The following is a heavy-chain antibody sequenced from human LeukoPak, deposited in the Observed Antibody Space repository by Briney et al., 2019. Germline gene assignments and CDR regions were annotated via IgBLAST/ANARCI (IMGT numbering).Heavy chain of an antibody. Sequence: SETLSLTCAVYGWSFSGYYWSWIRQPPGKGLEWIGEINHSGSTNYNPSLKSRVTISVDTSKNQFSLKLSSVTAADTAVYYCARDVFGSGSYYFDYWGQGTLVTVSS. D-gene: IGHD3-10*01. CDR2: INHSGST. V-gene: IGHV4-34*01. CDR1: GWSFSGYY. CDR3: ARDVFGSGSYYFDY. J-gene: IGHJ4*02.